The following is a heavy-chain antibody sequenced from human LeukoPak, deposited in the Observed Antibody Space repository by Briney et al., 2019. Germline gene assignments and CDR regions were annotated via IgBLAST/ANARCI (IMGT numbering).Heavy chain of an antibody. CDR3: AIQEGYYYDSSGLPDDAFDI. CDR2: IYYSGST. Sequence: SETLSLTCTVSGGSISSSSYYWGWIRQPPGKGPEWIGSIYYSGSTYYNPSLKSRVTISVDTSKNQFSLKLSSVTAADTAVYYCAIQEGYYYDSSGLPDDAFDIWGQGTMVTVSS. J-gene: IGHJ3*02. D-gene: IGHD3-22*01. CDR1: GGSISSSSYY. V-gene: IGHV4-39*01.